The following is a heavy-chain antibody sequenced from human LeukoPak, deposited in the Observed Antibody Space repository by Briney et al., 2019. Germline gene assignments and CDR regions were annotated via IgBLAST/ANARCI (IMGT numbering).Heavy chain of an antibody. Sequence: SETLSLTCSVSGDSISSARYYWSWLRQPAGKGLEWIGRIYTSGSTDYNPSLKSRVTISVDTSKNQFSLKLSSVTAADTAIYYCARDSHYGSSWYYWGQGTLVTVSS. CDR1: GDSISSARYY. CDR2: IYTSGST. J-gene: IGHJ4*02. V-gene: IGHV4-61*02. CDR3: ARDSHYGSSWYY. D-gene: IGHD6-13*01.